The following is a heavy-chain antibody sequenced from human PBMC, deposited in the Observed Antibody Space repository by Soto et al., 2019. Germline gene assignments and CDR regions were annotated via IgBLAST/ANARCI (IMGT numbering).Heavy chain of an antibody. V-gene: IGHV3-23*01. D-gene: IGHD5-18*01. J-gene: IGHJ6*02. Sequence: GGSRRLSCAASVFTFSSYAMSWVRQAPGKGLEWVSAISGSGGSTYYADSVKGRFTISRDNSKNTLYLQMNSLRAEDTAVYYCAKYSYGFQRYYGMDVWGQGTTVTVSS. CDR2: ISGSGGST. CDR1: VFTFSSYA. CDR3: AKYSYGFQRYYGMDV.